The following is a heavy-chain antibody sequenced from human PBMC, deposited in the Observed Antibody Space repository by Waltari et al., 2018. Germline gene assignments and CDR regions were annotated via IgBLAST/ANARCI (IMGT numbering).Heavy chain of an antibody. D-gene: IGHD2-2*01. Sequence: QVQLVQSGAEVKKPGSSVRVSCQASGGAFTKSGIPWVRPAPGQGLYWMGGRRQAPGQGLEWMGGIIPVSGAGSSAQRFQNRVAISADESTTTSYLDLSNLRVDDTAIYYCAKVSWASVEPAWGYIQLWGQGTLVTVSS. V-gene: IGHV1-69*01. CDR3: AKVSWASVEPAWGYIQL. CDR2: IIPVSGAG. J-gene: IGHJ1*01. CDR1: GGAFTKSG.